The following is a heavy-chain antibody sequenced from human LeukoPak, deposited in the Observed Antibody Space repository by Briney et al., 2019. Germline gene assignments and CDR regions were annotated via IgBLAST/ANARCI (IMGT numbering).Heavy chain of an antibody. V-gene: IGHV4-31*03. Sequence: SETLSLTCTVSGGSISSGGYYWSWIRQHPGKGLEWIGYIYYSGSTYYNPSLKSRVTISVDTSKNQFSLKLSSVTAADTAVYYCARDSKDLLPRGYYYGMDVWGQGTTVTVSS. J-gene: IGHJ6*02. CDR2: IYYSGST. CDR3: ARDSKDLLPRGYYYGMDV. CDR1: GGSISSGGYY. D-gene: IGHD3-22*01.